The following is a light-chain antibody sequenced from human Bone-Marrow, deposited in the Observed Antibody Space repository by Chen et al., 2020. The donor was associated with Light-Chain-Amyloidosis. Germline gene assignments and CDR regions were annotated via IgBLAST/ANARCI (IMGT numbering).Light chain of an antibody. V-gene: IGLV2-14*01. CDR3: SSYTITITLV. CDR1: SSDVGGDNP. J-gene: IGLJ1*01. Sequence: QSALTQPASVSGSPGHSTTTPCTGTSSDVGGDNPVSWYQQHPDKAPNLMVDEFPNRPSGVPDRFSSSKADNTASLTISGLQTEDEADYFCSSYTITITLVFGSGTRVTVL. CDR2: EFP.